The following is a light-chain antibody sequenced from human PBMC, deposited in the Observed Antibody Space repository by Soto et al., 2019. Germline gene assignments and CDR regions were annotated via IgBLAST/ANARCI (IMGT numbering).Light chain of an antibody. Sequence: DIVLTQSPGTLSLSPGERATLSCRASQSVTTSNLAWYQQRPGQAPRRLIYGASNRATGIPARFSGSGSGTDFTLTISSLEPEDFAVYYCQQRSNWPPTWTFGQGTKVDIK. V-gene: IGKV3-11*01. J-gene: IGKJ1*01. CDR1: QSVTTSN. CDR3: QQRSNWPPTWT. CDR2: GAS.